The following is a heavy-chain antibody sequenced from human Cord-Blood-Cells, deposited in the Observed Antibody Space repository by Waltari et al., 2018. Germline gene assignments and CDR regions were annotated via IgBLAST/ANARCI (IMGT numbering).Heavy chain of an antibody. CDR2: MNPNSGNT. V-gene: IGHV1-8*01. D-gene: IGHD7-27*01. CDR3: ARGFAGAYYYYGMDV. Sequence: QVQLVQSGAEVKKPGASVKVSCKASGYTFTTYDINWVRQATGQGLEWRGWMNPNSGNTGYAQKVQGRVTMTRNTSISTAYMELSSLRSEDTAVYYCARGFAGAYYYYGMDVWGQGTTVTVSS. J-gene: IGHJ6*02. CDR1: GYTFTTYD.